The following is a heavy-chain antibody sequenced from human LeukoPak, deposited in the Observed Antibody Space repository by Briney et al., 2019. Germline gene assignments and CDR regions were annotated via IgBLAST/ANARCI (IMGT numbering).Heavy chain of an antibody. CDR3: ARTSRGKGGVDY. D-gene: IGHD4-23*01. V-gene: IGHV4-34*01. J-gene: IGHJ4*02. Sequence: SQTLSLTCAVYGGSLSGYYWSWIRQPPGKGLEWIGEINHSGSTNYNPSLKSRVTISVDTSKNQFSLKLSSVTAADTAVYYCARTSRGKGGVDYWGQGTLVTVSS. CDR1: GGSLSGYY. CDR2: INHSGST.